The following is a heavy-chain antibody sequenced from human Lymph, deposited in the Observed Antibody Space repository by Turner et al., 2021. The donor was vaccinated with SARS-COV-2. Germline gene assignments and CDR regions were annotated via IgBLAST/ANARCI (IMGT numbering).Heavy chain of an antibody. J-gene: IGHJ4*02. D-gene: IGHD2-15*01. Sequence: EVQLVASGVGVVQPGGSLRLCCAASGFTFDDYAMHWVRQAPGKGLEWVSLISGDGGGTYYADSVKGRFTISRDNSKNSLSLQMNSLRAEDTALYYCAKDPGYCSGGSCYSRTYFDFWGQGTLVTVSA. CDR2: ISGDGGGT. V-gene: IGHV3-43*02. CDR1: GFTFDDYA. CDR3: AKDPGYCSGGSCYSRTYFDF.